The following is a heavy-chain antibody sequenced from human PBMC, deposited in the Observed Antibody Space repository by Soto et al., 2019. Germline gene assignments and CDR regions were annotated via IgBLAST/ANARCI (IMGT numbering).Heavy chain of an antibody. Sequence: SETLSLTCTVSGGSISSYYWSWIRQPPGKGLEWIGYIYYSGSTNYNPSLKSRVTISVDTSKNQFSLKLSSVTAADTAVYYCVATTGDDRVRDAFDIWGQGTMVTVSS. J-gene: IGHJ3*02. CDR2: IYYSGST. CDR1: GGSISSYY. V-gene: IGHV4-59*08. CDR3: VATTGDDRVRDAFDI. D-gene: IGHD7-27*01.